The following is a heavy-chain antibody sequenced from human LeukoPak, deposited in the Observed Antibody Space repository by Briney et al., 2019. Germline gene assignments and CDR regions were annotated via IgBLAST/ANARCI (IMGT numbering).Heavy chain of an antibody. J-gene: IGHJ4*02. Sequence: PSETLSLTCTVSGGSISSSSYYWGWIRQPPGKGVEWSGSIYYSGSTYYNPSLKSRVTISVDTSKNQFSLKLSSVTAADTAVYYCASGGSCSALCLGNYWGQGTLVTVSS. CDR3: ASGGSCSALCLGNY. CDR1: GGSISSSSYY. D-gene: IGHD2-15*01. CDR2: IYYSGST. V-gene: IGHV4-39*01.